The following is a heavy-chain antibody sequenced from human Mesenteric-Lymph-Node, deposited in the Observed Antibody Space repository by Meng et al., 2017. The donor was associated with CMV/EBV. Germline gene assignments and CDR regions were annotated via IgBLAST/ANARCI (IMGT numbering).Heavy chain of an antibody. CDR1: GFNFHGYA. Sequence: GGSLRLSCAASGFNFHGYALHWVRQVPGKGLEWMAFIRYDGSDKYYADSVKGRFTISRDNSKNTLYLQMNSLRAEDTAVYYCAREAVAGTNWFDPWGQGTLVTVSS. J-gene: IGHJ5*02. D-gene: IGHD6-19*01. V-gene: IGHV3-33*08. CDR3: AREAVAGTNWFDP. CDR2: IRYDGSDK.